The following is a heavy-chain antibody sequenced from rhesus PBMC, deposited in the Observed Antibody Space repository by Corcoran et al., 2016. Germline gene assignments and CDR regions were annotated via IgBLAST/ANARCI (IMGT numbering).Heavy chain of an antibody. D-gene: IGHD6-25*01. CDR1: GLTFSSYD. CDR3: TRVAAAGVDY. J-gene: IGHJ4*01. V-gene: IGHV3-136*01. CDR2: ISYTDKTK. Sequence: EVQLVESGGGLVQPGGSPRLSCAASGLTFSSYDMCWVRQVPGEGQEWISYISYTDKTKYYADSVQGRFTISRDNAKNSLSLQMSSLRAEDTAVYYCTRVAAAGVDYWGQGVLVTVSS.